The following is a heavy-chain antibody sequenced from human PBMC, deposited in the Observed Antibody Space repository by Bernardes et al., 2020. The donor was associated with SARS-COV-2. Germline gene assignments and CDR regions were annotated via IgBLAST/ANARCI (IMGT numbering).Heavy chain of an antibody. CDR1: GYTFTGYY. V-gene: IGHV1-2*02. Sequence: ASVTVSCKASGYTFTGYYIHWVRQAPGQGLEWMGWIKPNSGGPNSAQKRQDRVTMTRDTSIRTVDMELRRLRSDDTAVYYCAIPPTKYERYGMDVWAQGATFTVSS. CDR2: IKPNSGGP. D-gene: IGHD2-8*01. CDR3: AIPPTKYERYGMDV. J-gene: IGHJ6*02.